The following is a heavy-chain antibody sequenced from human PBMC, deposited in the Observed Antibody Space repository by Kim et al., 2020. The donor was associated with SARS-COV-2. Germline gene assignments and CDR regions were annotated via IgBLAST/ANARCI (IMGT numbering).Heavy chain of an antibody. CDR2: ISWNSAVI. J-gene: IGHJ3*02. CDR1: GLNYVDYV. CDR3: AILDAVDI. Sequence: GGSLRLSCAASGLNYVDYVMHWVRQCPGKGLEWVAGISWNSAVIEYADSVKGRFTISRDNAKNSVYLQMSSLAAEDTAFYYCAILDAVDIWGQGTEVTVSS. V-gene: IGHV3-9*01.